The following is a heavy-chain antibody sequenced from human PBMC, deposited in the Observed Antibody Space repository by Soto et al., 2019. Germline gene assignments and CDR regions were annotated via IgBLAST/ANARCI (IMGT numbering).Heavy chain of an antibody. D-gene: IGHD3-10*01. CDR3: ARIRARFSRSAFDI. CDR2: INSSGST. Sequence: SETLSLTCAVYAGSFTTYYWSWIRQPPGKGLEWIGEINSSGSTNYNPSLKSRLTISVDTSKNQFSLRLTSVTAADTAVFYCARIRARFSRSAFDIWGQGTMVTVSS. V-gene: IGHV4-34*01. J-gene: IGHJ3*02. CDR1: AGSFTTYY.